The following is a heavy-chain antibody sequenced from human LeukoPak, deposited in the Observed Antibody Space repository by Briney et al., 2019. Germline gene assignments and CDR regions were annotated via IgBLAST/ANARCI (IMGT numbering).Heavy chain of an antibody. D-gene: IGHD3-10*01. CDR3: AKDRITMVRGVISDYYMDV. CDR2: ISSSGSTI. V-gene: IGHV3-11*01. Sequence: GGSLRLSCAASGFTFSDYYMSWIRQAPGKGLEWVSYISSSGSTIYYADSVKGRFTISRDNSKNTLYLQMNSLRAEDTAVYYCAKDRITMVRGVISDYYMDVWGKGTTVTVSS. CDR1: GFTFSDYY. J-gene: IGHJ6*03.